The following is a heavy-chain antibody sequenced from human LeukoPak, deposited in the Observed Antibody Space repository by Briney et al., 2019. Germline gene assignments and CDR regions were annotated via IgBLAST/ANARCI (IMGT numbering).Heavy chain of an antibody. CDR1: GFTFSDYY. Sequence: GGSLRLSCAASGFTFSDYYMSWIRQAPGKGLEWVSYISSSGSHIHYADSVKGRFTISRDNAENSLYLQMSSLRAEDTAVYYCARRPYSDSWHYFDYWGQGTLVTVSS. CDR3: ARRPYSDSWHYFDY. D-gene: IGHD6-13*01. V-gene: IGHV3-11*04. CDR2: ISSSGSHI. J-gene: IGHJ4*02.